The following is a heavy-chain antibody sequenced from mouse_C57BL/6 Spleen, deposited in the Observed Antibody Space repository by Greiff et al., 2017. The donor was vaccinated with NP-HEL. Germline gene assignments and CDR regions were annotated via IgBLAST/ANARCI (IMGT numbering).Heavy chain of an antibody. CDR1: GYTFTDYN. V-gene: IGHV1-18*01. CDR3: ARGYYGSSEYFDV. D-gene: IGHD1-1*01. J-gene: IGHJ1*03. Sequence: VQLQQSGPELVKPGASVKIPCKASGYTFTDYNMDWVKQSHGKSLEWIGDINPNNGGTIYNQKFKGKATLTVDKSSSTAYMELRSLTSEDTAVYYCARGYYGSSEYFDVWGTGTTVTVSS. CDR2: INPNNGGT.